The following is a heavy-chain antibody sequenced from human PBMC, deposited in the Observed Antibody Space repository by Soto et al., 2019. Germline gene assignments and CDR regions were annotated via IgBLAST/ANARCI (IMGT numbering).Heavy chain of an antibody. CDR1: GYTVTSYA. J-gene: IGHJ6*02. Sequence: QVQLVQSRAEVKKPGASVKVSCKACGYTVTSYAMHWVRQAPGQRLEWMGWINAGNGNTKYSQMFQGRVTITRDTSASTAYMELSSLRSEDTALYYCASSYYYDSSGYSSLYYYYGMDVWGQGTTVTVSS. CDR2: INAGNGNT. CDR3: ASSYYYDSSGYSSLYYYYGMDV. D-gene: IGHD3-22*01. V-gene: IGHV1-3*01.